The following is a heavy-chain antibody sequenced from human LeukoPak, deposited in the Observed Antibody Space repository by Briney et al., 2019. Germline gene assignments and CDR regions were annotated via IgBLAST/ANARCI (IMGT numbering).Heavy chain of an antibody. CDR1: GFTFSNYA. Sequence: GGSLRLSYAASGFTFSNYAMSWVRQAPGKGLEWVSTISGSGGSTYYADSVKGRFTISRDNSKNTLYLQMNSLRAEDTAVYYCAKDMMTTTQRIVDYWGQGTLVTVSS. CDR3: AKDMMTTTQRIVDY. J-gene: IGHJ4*02. CDR2: ISGSGGST. D-gene: IGHD5-24*01. V-gene: IGHV3-23*01.